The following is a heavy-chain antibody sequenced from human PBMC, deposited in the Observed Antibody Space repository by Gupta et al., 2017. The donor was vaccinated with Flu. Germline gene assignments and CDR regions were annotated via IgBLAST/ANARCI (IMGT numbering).Heavy chain of an antibody. CDR1: GFSLHNAEVG. CDR2: IFSTDEK. CDR3: ARISYYDIHLDY. D-gene: IGHD3-9*01. J-gene: IGHJ4*02. Sequence: QLTLKESGPVLVKPTETLTLTCTVSGFSLHNAEVGVSWIRQPPEKALEWLAHIFSTDEKSYSTALRNRLTISRYTSTSQVFLTXTXMDPQDXATYFCARISYYDIHLDYWGQGTLXTVSS. V-gene: IGHV2-26*01.